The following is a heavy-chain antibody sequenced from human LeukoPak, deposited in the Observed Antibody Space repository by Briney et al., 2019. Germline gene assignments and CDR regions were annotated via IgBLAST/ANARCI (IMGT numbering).Heavy chain of an antibody. CDR3: ARPPEFGLLWFGSFPGY. Sequence: GGSLRFSCAASGFTFSSYGMHWFRQAPGKGLEWVAVIGYDGSNKYYADSVKGRFTISRDNAKNSLYLQMNSLRAEDTAVYYCARPPEFGLLWFGSFPGYWGQGTLVTVSS. V-gene: IGHV3-33*01. CDR1: GFTFSSYG. D-gene: IGHD3-10*01. J-gene: IGHJ4*02. CDR2: IGYDGSNK.